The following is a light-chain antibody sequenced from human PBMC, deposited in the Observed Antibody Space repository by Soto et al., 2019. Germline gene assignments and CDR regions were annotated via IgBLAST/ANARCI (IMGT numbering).Light chain of an antibody. Sequence: EIVMTQSPATLSVSPGERATLSCRASQSVSTSLAWYQQKPGQAPRLLISGASTRATGVPARFSGSGSETEFTLTISSLQPDDFATYFCQQYNSFPNTFGQGTKLEIK. CDR3: QQYNSFPNT. CDR1: QSVSTS. V-gene: IGKV3-15*01. CDR2: GAS. J-gene: IGKJ2*01.